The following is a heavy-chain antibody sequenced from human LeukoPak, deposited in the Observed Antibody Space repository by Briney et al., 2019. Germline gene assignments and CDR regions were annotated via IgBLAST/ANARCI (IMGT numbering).Heavy chain of an antibody. D-gene: IGHD5-12*01. CDR2: TCYRSQWYT. CDR1: GDSVSINSAA. CDR3: AKYDRAYGWFDP. V-gene: IGHV6-1*01. J-gene: IGHJ5*02. Sequence: SQTLSLTCAISGDSVSINSAAWNWIRQSPSRGLEWLGRTCYRSQWYTDYAVSVKSRITINPDTSKNQFSLHLNSVTPEDTAVYYCAKYDRAYGWFDPWGQGALVTVSS.